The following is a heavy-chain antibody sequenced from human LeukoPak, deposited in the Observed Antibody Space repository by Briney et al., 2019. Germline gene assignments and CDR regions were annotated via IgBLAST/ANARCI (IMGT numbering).Heavy chain of an antibody. V-gene: IGHV3-21*01. CDR2: ISSSSSYI. Sequence: GGSLRLSCAASGFTFSSYEMNWVRQAPGKGLEWVSSISSSSSYIYYADSVKGRFTISRDNAKNSLYLQMNSLRAEDTAVYYCAREHSYGYRGYWGQGTLVTASS. J-gene: IGHJ4*02. CDR3: AREHSYGYRGY. CDR1: GFTFSSYE. D-gene: IGHD5-18*01.